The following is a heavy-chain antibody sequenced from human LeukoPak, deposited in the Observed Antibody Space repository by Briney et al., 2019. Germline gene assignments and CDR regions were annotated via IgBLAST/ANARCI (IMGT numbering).Heavy chain of an antibody. Sequence: PSETLSHTCAVSGGSFTSYYWTWIRQSPEKGLEWIGEITHTGSSDYNPSLRSRVTMSVDTSKHQFSLILTSVTAADTAVYYCARVPHIAVARIDYWGQGILVTVSS. CDR2: ITHTGSS. CDR1: GGSFTSYY. CDR3: ARVPHIAVARIDY. J-gene: IGHJ4*02. V-gene: IGHV4-34*01. D-gene: IGHD6-19*01.